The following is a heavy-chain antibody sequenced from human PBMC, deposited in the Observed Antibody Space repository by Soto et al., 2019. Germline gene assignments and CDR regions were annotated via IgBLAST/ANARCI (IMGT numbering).Heavy chain of an antibody. J-gene: IGHJ3*02. CDR2: IYYSGST. CDR1: GGSISSGDYY. Sequence: QVQLQESGPGLVKPSQTLSLTCTVSGGSISSGDYYWSWIRQPPGKGLEWIGYIYYSGSTYYNPSLKSRVTISVDTSKNPFSLKLSSVTAADTAVYYCARLTGPNLITMIVVVIKGDDAFDIWGQGTMVTVSS. D-gene: IGHD3-22*01. CDR3: ARLTGPNLITMIVVVIKGDDAFDI. V-gene: IGHV4-30-4*01.